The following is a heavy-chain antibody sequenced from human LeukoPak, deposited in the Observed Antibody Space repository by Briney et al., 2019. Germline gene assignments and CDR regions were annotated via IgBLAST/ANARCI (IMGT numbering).Heavy chain of an antibody. CDR2: INPTGGST. D-gene: IGHD1-14*01. V-gene: IGHV1-46*01. CDR1: GYTFTSYY. J-gene: IGHJ6*03. CDR3: ARLEPYYYYYYMDV. Sequence: ASVKVSCKASGYTFTSYYMHWVRQAPGQGLECMGLINPTGGSTGYAQKLQGRVTMTTDTSTSTAYMELRSLRSDDTAVYYCARLEPYYYYYYMDVWGKGTTVTISS.